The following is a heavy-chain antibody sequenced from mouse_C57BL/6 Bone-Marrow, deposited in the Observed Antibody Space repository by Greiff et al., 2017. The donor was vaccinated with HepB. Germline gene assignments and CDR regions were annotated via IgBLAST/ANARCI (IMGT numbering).Heavy chain of an antibody. CDR1: GYTFTSYW. Sequence: QVQLQQPGAELVRPGSSVKLSCKASGYTFTSYWMHWVKQRPIQGLEWIGNIDPSDSETHYNQKFKDKATLTVDKSSSTAYMQLSSLTSEDSAVYYCAREGIITTVVAFDYWGQGTTLTVSS. CDR2: IDPSDSET. D-gene: IGHD1-1*01. CDR3: AREGIITTVVAFDY. J-gene: IGHJ2*01. V-gene: IGHV1-52*01.